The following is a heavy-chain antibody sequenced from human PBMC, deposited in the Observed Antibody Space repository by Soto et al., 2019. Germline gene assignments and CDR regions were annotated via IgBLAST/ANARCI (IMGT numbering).Heavy chain of an antibody. CDR2: FYYTGSI. CDR1: GGSVSSGNYY. V-gene: IGHV4-61*01. D-gene: IGHD1-20*01. J-gene: IGHJ5*02. CDR3: ARAYLYNPPLDP. Sequence: PSETLSLTCTVSGGSVSSGNYYWSWIRQPPGKGLEWIGYFYYTGSINYNPSLKSQVTIFIDASKNQFSLRLSSVTAADTAVYYCARAYLYNPPLDPWGQGILVTVSS.